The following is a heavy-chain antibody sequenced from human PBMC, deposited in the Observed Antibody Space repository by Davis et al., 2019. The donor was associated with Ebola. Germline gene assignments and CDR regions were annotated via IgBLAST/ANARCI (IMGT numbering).Heavy chain of an antibody. CDR3: ARVNAMTGYSRFDS. D-gene: IGHD3-9*01. J-gene: IGHJ5*01. V-gene: IGHV3-20*01. CDR2: LNWNGGST. CDR1: GFTFDDYA. Sequence: GESLKISCTASGFTFDDYAMTWVRQAPGKGLEWVSGLNWNGGSTGYADSVKGRFTISRDNAKNSLYLRMNSLRAEDTAFYHCARVNAMTGYSRFDSWGQGTLVTVSS.